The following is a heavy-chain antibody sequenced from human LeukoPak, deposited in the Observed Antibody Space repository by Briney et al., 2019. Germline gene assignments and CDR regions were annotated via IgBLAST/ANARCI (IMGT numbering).Heavy chain of an antibody. CDR2: ITRSSANT. J-gene: IGHJ5*02. CDR1: GFTFSSYA. V-gene: IGHV3-23*01. Sequence: GGSLRLSCVASGFTFSSYAMTWVRQAPGKGLEWVAAITRSSANTYYADSVKGRFSISRDNSKNTLYLQMNSLRAEDTAVYYCARGKRGFPWGQGTLVTVSS. CDR3: ARGKRGFP.